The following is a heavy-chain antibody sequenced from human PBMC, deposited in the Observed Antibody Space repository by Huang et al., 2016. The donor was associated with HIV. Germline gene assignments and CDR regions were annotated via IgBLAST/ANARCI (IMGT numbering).Heavy chain of an antibody. CDR1: CGSFTGNY. J-gene: IGHJ6*02. D-gene: IGHD3-3*01. CDR2: VNDSGAT. V-gene: IGHV4-34*02. Sequence: QMQLQQRGAGLLKPSETLSLTCGVSCGSFTGNYLTWIRQSPGEGLEWIGEVNDSGATNYNPSLNGRVTISLDKSKRELSLNLRSVTAADTAVYYCARQWTILEWLLGLDVWGQGTTVIVSS. CDR3: ARQWTILEWLLGLDV.